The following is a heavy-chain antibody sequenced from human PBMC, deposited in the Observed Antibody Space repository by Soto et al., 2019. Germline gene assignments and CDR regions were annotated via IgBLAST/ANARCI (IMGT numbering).Heavy chain of an antibody. CDR1: GGFVTSGSYY. CDR2: MSHSGGT. D-gene: IGHD1-1*01. CDR3: VRVERGTATTVVDAFDI. V-gene: IGHV4-34*01. J-gene: IGHJ3*02. Sequence: QVQLQQWGAGLLKPSETLSLTCAVYGGFVTSGSYYWSWIRQPPGKGLEWIGEMSHSGGTHFNPSLKSRVNLSVDASKNQFTVELSSVTAADAALYYGVRVERGTATTVVDAFDIWGPGTMVTVSS.